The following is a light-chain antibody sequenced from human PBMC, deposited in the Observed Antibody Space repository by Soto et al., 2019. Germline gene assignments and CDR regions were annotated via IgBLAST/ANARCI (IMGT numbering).Light chain of an antibody. CDR3: SSYAGNNNLL. Sequence: SALTQPPSASGSPGQSVTISCTGTSSDVGGYNSVSWYQQHPGKAPKLMTYEVNKRPSGVPDRFSGSKSGNTASLTVSGLQAEDEADYYCSSYAGNNNLLFGGGTKLTVL. CDR1: SSDVGGYNS. V-gene: IGLV2-8*01. J-gene: IGLJ2*01. CDR2: EVN.